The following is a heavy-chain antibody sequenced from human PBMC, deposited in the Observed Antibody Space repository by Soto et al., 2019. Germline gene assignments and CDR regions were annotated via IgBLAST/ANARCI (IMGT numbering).Heavy chain of an antibody. D-gene: IGHD1-20*01. CDR2: VFYTGFT. CDR3: ATSQKGYNWNCFDH. CDR1: GGCVSVRYNY. V-gene: IGHV4-39*01. J-gene: IGHJ4*02. Sequence: SVTMSLTCSLAGGCVSVRYNYLVWLRQSTGNCPEWIGCVFYTGFTSYNPSLESRVSVSVDTSKNQFSLKVSGVSAADTAVYYCATSQKGYNWNCFDHWGQGALVTV.